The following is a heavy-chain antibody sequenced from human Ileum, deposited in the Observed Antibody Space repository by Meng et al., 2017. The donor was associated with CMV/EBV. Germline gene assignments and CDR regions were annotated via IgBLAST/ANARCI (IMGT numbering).Heavy chain of an antibody. J-gene: IGHJ4*02. Sequence: LTCNVSGASISSGGYYWSWIRQFPGKGLEWIGYIFYGGTAYYHPSLKNRVTLSIDTSKRQFSLKLNSVTAADTAVYYCARDGYYFDYWGQGAPVTVSS. V-gene: IGHV4-31*03. D-gene: IGHD6-13*01. CDR2: IFYGGTA. CDR1: GASISSGGYY. CDR3: ARDGYYFDY.